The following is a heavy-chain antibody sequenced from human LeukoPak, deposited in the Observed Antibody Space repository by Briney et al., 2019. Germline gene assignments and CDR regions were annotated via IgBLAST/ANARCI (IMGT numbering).Heavy chain of an antibody. V-gene: IGHV4-38-2*02. J-gene: IGHJ6*03. CDR2: IYHSGST. Sequence: PSETLSLTCTVSGYSISSGYYWGWIRPPPGKGLEWIGSIYHSGSTYYNPSLKSRVTISVDTSKNQFSLKLSSVTAADTAVYYCARVIYYYYGSGSYSSVTDYYYYMDVWGKGTTVTVSS. D-gene: IGHD3-10*01. CDR1: GYSISSGYY. CDR3: ARVIYYYYGSGSYSSVTDYYYYMDV.